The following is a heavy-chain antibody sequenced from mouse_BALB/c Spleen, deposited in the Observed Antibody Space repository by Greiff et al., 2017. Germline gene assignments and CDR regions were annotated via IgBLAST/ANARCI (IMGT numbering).Heavy chain of an antibody. J-gene: IGHJ3*01. Sequence: VQLQQSGAELAKPGASVKMSCKASGYTFTSYWMHWVKQRPGQGLEWIGYINPSTGYTEYNQKFKDKATLTADKSSSTAYMQLSSLTSEDSAVYYCARSGPYGKGWFAYWGQGTLVTVSA. CDR2: INPSTGYT. CDR1: GYTFTSYW. V-gene: IGHV1-7*01. D-gene: IGHD2-1*01. CDR3: ARSGPYGKGWFAY.